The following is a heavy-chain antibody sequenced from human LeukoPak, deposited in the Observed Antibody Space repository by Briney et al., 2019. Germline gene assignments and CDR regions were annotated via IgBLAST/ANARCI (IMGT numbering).Heavy chain of an antibody. CDR1: GFTVSSNY. D-gene: IGHD3-16*01. CDR2: INHSGST. Sequence: GSLRLSCAASGFTVSSNYMTWIRQPAGKGLEWIGEINHSGSTNYNPSLKSRVTISVDTSKNQFSLKLSSVTAADTAVYYCVGYYYYGMDVWGQGTTVTVSS. V-gene: IGHV4-34*08. CDR3: VGYYYYGMDV. J-gene: IGHJ6*02.